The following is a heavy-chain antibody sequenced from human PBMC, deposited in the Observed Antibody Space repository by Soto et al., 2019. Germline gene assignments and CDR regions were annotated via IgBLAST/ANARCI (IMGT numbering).Heavy chain of an antibody. CDR1: GGTFSSYA. D-gene: IGHD3-22*01. CDR2: IIPIFGTA. J-gene: IGHJ3*02. CDR3: ARDTRYYYDSSGYRYDAFDI. Sequence: VKVSCKASGGTFSSYAISWVRQAPGQGLEWMGGIIPIFGTANYAQKFQGRVTITADESTSTAYMELSSLRSEDTAVYYCARDTRYYYDSSGYRYDAFDIWGQGTMVTVSS. V-gene: IGHV1-69*13.